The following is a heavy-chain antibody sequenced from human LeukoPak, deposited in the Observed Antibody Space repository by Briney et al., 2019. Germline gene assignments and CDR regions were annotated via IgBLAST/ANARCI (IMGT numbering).Heavy chain of an antibody. J-gene: IGHJ3*02. CDR1: GYTFTGYY. V-gene: IGHV1-2*02. CDR2: INPNGGGT. CDR3: ARCPSGYDDFDI. Sequence: ASVKVSCKASGYTFTGYYMHWVRQAPGQGLEWMGWINPNGGGTNYAQKFQGRVTMTRDTSISTAYMELSRLRSDDTAVYYCARCPSGYDDFDIWGQGTMVTVSS. D-gene: IGHD1-26*01.